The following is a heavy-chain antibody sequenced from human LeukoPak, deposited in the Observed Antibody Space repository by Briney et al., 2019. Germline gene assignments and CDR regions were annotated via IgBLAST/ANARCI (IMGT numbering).Heavy chain of an antibody. CDR2: IYSGGIT. V-gene: IGHV3-66*01. D-gene: IGHD5-18*01. J-gene: IGHJ4*02. CDR3: ARGGYSYGLFDY. Sequence: GGSLRLSCAASGFTFSSYWMHWVRQAPGKGLEWVSVIYSGGITYYADSVKGRFTISRDNSKNTVYLQMNNLRAEDTAVYYCARGGYSYGLFDYWGQGTLVTVSS. CDR1: GFTFSSYW.